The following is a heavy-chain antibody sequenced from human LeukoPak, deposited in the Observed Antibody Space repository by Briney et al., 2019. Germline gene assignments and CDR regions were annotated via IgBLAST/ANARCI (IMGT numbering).Heavy chain of an antibody. Sequence: SETLSLTCTVSGESISGFYWNWIRQPPGRGLEWIGYIYYSGSTNYNPSLKNRVTISLDTSKNQFSLKLSSVTAADTAVYYCARVSLCPAYSGTYCYYFDYWGQGTLVTVSS. CDR2: IYYSGST. J-gene: IGHJ4*02. V-gene: IGHV4-59*01. CDR3: ARVSLCPAYSGTYCYYFDY. D-gene: IGHD1-26*01. CDR1: GESISGFY.